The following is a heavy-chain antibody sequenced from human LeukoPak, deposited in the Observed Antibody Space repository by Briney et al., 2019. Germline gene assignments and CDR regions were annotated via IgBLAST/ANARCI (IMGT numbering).Heavy chain of an antibody. J-gene: IGHJ6*03. Sequence: PSETLSLTCTVSGGSISSYFWSWIRQPAGKGLEWIGRIYTSGSTNYNPSLKSRVTMSVDTSKNQFSLKLSSVTAADTAVYYCARDLDVPGYYYYYYMDVWGKGTTVTVSS. V-gene: IGHV4-4*07. CDR3: ARDLDVPGYYYYYYMDV. CDR1: GGSISSYF. D-gene: IGHD1-1*01. CDR2: IYTSGST.